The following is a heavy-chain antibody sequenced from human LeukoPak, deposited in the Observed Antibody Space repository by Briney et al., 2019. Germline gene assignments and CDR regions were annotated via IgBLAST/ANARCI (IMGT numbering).Heavy chain of an antibody. CDR1: GFTFSNAW. D-gene: IGHD2-21*02. CDR2: IKSKTDGGTT. V-gene: IGHV3-15*01. J-gene: IGHJ4*02. CDR3: TTLTYCGGDCYPGRFGY. Sequence: SGGSLRLSCAASGFTFSNAWMSWVRQAPGKGLEWVGRIKSKTDGGTTDYAAPVKGRFTISRDDSKNTLYLQMNSLKTEDTAVYYCTTLTYCGGDCYPGRFGYWGQGTLVTVSS.